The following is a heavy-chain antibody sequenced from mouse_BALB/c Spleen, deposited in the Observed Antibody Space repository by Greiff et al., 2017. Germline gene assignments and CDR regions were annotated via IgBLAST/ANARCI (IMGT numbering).Heavy chain of an antibody. Sequence: EVQVVESGGGLVQPGGSRKLSCAASGFTFSSFGMHWVRQAPEKGLEWVAYISSGSSTIYYADTVKGRFTISRDNPKNTLFLQMTSLRSEDTAMYYCARLSYGNYVDYWGQGTTLTVSS. CDR3: ARLSYGNYVDY. D-gene: IGHD2-10*02. CDR1: GFTFSSFG. V-gene: IGHV5-17*02. CDR2: ISSGSSTI. J-gene: IGHJ2*01.